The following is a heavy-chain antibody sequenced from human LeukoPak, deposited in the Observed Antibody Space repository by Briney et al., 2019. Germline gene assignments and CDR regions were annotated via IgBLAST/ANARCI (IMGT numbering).Heavy chain of an antibody. CDR1: GDSISSSSYY. CDR3: ARYWGPYDNSGAYFDY. D-gene: IGHD3-22*01. Sequence: KPSETLSLTCTVSGDSISSSSYYWVWLRQPPGKGLEWIATIYYSGSTYYNPSLMSRVTISVDTSKNQFSLKLSSVTAADTAMYYCARYWGPYDNSGAYFDYWRQGTLVTVSS. V-gene: IGHV4-39*01. J-gene: IGHJ4*02. CDR2: IYYSGST.